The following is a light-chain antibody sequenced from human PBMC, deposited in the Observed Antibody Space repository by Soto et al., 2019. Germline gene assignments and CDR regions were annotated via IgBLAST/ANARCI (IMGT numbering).Light chain of an antibody. V-gene: IGKV3-11*01. J-gene: IGKJ1*01. CDR1: QSVSSY. Sequence: EIVLTQSPGTLSLSPGERATLSCRASQSVSSYLAWYQQKPGQAPRLLIYDASTRATGISARFSGSGSGTDFTLTISSLEPEDFATSYCQQRSNWPVTFRQGTKV. CDR3: QQRSNWPVT. CDR2: DAS.